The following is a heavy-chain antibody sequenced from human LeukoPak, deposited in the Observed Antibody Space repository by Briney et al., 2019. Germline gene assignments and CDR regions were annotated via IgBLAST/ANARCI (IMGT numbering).Heavy chain of an antibody. D-gene: IGHD3-3*01. V-gene: IGHV1-18*01. CDR1: GYTFISSG. J-gene: IGHJ4*02. CDR3: ARAELLRFLEIDY. CDR2: ISAYNGNT. Sequence: ASVKVSCKASGYTFISSGISWVRQAPGQGPEWMGWISAYNGNTNYAQKLQDRVTMTTDTSTSTAYMELRSLRSDDAAVYYCARAELLRFLEIDYWGQGTLVTVSS.